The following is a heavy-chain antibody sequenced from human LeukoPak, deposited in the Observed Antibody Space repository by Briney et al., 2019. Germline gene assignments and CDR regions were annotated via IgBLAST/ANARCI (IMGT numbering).Heavy chain of an antibody. CDR3: ARNRGFWSGYYNYYYYGMDV. CDR1: GGTFSSYA. CDR2: IIPIFGTA. J-gene: IGHJ6*02. V-gene: IGHV1-69*13. D-gene: IGHD3-3*01. Sequence: SVKVSCTASGGTFSSYAISWVRQAPGQGLEWMGGIIPIFGTANYAQKFQGRVTITADESTSTAYMELSSLRSEDTAVYYCARNRGFWSGYYNYYYYGMDVWGQGTTVTVSS.